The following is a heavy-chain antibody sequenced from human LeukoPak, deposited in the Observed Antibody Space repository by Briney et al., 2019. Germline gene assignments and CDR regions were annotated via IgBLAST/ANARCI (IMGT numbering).Heavy chain of an antibody. CDR3: ARRGGSGRAFDY. CDR2: IYYTGST. D-gene: IGHD1-26*01. CDR1: GASISGGTYS. V-gene: IGHV4-39*01. Sequence: PSETLSLTCSVSGASISGGTYSWGWIRQPPGKGLEWIGSIYYTGSTYDNPSFKSRVTISVDTSKNQFSLKLSSVTAADTAVYYCARRGGSGRAFDYWGQGTLVTVSS. J-gene: IGHJ4*02.